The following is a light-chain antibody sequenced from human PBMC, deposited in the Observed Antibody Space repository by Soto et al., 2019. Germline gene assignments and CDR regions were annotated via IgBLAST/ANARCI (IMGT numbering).Light chain of an antibody. CDR1: SSDVGGYNY. Sequence: QSVLTQPASVFGSPGQSITISCTVTSSDVGGYNYVSWYQQHPGKAPKLMIYDVSNRPSGVSNRFSGSKSGSTASLSISGLQAEDEADYYCSSYTSSSTRVFGTGTKVTVL. V-gene: IGLV2-14*01. J-gene: IGLJ1*01. CDR2: DVS. CDR3: SSYTSSSTRV.